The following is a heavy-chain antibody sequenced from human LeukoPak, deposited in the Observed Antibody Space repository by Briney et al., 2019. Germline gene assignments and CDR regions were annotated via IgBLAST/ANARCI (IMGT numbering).Heavy chain of an antibody. CDR3: ARGDPDISFGVVGEAFDI. CDR1: GFIFSSYS. Sequence: GGSLRLSCAASGFIFSSYSMNWVRQAPGKGLEWISFISSVSSTIFYADSVKGRFTISRDNAKNSLYLQMNSLRAEDTAVYYCARGDPDISFGVVGEAFDIWGQGTMVTVSS. D-gene: IGHD3-3*01. V-gene: IGHV3-48*04. CDR2: ISSVSSTI. J-gene: IGHJ3*02.